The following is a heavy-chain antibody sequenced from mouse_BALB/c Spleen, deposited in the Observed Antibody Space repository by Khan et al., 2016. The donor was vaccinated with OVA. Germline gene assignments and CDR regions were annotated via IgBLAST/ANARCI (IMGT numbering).Heavy chain of an antibody. CDR2: ISSGGDYT. CDR1: GFIFSSYS. CDR3: ASHLTGSFAY. J-gene: IGHJ3*01. D-gene: IGHD4-1*01. Sequence: EVQGVESGGDLVKPGGSLKLSCAASGFIFSSYSMSWVRQTPDKRLEWVATISSGGDYTYYPDNVKGRFTISRDNAKNTLYLQMNSLKSEDTAMYYCASHLTGSFAYWGQGTLVTVSA. V-gene: IGHV5-6*01.